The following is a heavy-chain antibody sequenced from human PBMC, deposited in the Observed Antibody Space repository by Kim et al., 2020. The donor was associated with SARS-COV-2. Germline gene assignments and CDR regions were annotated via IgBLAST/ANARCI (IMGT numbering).Heavy chain of an antibody. CDR2: IKSKIDGETR. Sequence: GGSLRLSCAASGFTFINTWMSWVRQAPGKGLEWVGRIKSKIDGETRDYAAPVRGRFTISRDDSEYTLYLEMNSLKTEDTAVYYCVTDCNSTTCYGDGAFDCWGQGTLVTVPS. CDR1: GFTFINTW. J-gene: IGHJ4*02. V-gene: IGHV3-15*01. D-gene: IGHD2-2*01. CDR3: VTDCNSTTCYGDGAFDC.